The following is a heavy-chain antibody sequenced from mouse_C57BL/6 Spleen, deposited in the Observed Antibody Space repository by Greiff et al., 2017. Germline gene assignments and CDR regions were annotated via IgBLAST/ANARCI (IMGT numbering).Heavy chain of an antibody. CDR3: ARDGYGSSLYYVDY. Sequence: QVQLQQPGAELVKPGASVKLSCKASGYTFTSYWMHWVKQRPGQGLEWIGMIHPNSGSTNYNEKFKSKATLTVDKSSSTAYMQRSSLTSEDSAVYYCARDGYGSSLYYVDYWGQGTTLTVSS. V-gene: IGHV1-64*01. D-gene: IGHD1-1*01. CDR2: IHPNSGST. J-gene: IGHJ2*01. CDR1: GYTFTSYW.